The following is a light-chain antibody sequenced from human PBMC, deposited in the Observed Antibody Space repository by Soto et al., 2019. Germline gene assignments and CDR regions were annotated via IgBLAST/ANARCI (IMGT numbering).Light chain of an antibody. CDR1: QTVGRS. CDR2: DAS. CDR3: PQRFNWPLP. V-gene: IGKV3-11*01. J-gene: IGKJ5*01. Sequence: EIVLTQSPATLSLSPGERATLSCRASQTVGRSLAWYQQKPGQAPRLLISDASNRATGIPARFSGSGSGTDFTLTVRSLKAEDFSIFFLPQRFNWPLPLGQRTTLEIK.